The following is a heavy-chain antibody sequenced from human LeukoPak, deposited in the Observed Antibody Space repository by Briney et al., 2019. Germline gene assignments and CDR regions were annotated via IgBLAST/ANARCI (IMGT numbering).Heavy chain of an antibody. D-gene: IGHD3-9*01. J-gene: IGHJ4*02. CDR2: INPNTGGT. V-gene: IGHV1-2*02. CDR1: GYTFTGYF. CDR3: ARVHATGYFSLDLGY. Sequence: ASVKVSCRASGYTFTGYFMHWVRQAPGQGLDWMRWINPNTGGTKYAQKFQGRVTMTRDTSIGTAYMELSTVTSDDTAVYFCARVHATGYFSLDLGYWGQGTLVTVSS.